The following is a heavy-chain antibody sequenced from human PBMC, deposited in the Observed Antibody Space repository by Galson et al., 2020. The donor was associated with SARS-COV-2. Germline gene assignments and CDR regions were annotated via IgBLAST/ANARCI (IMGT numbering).Heavy chain of an antibody. CDR2: ISPYNGNT. CDR1: GYSFVTYG. CDR3: ARDMEVWARYRYVGY. Sequence: ASVKVSCKASGYSFVTYGISWVRQAPGQGLEWVGWISPYNGNTDYAQKFEDRVTMTADTTTDTVYMELRSLRSDDAAVYFCARDMEVWARYRYVGYWGQGTLVTVSS. V-gene: IGHV1-18*01. D-gene: IGHD3-16*02. J-gene: IGHJ4*02.